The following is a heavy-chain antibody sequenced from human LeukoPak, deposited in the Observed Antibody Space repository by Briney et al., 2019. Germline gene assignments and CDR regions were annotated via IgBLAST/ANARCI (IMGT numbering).Heavy chain of an antibody. D-gene: IGHD2-15*01. CDR1: GGPISSHY. CDR2: ISYSGRI. V-gene: IGHV4-59*11. Sequence: SETLSLTCTVSGGPISSHYWSWIRQPQGEGLEWIGYISYSGRINYNPSLKSRVSLSLDTSKNQFSLTLTSVTAADTAVYYCARGAGWWDYWGQGTLVTVSS. CDR3: ARGAGWWDY. J-gene: IGHJ4*02.